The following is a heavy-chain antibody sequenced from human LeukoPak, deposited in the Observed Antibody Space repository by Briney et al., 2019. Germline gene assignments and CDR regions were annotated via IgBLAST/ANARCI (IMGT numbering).Heavy chain of an antibody. D-gene: IGHD6-13*01. V-gene: IGHV3-11*06. Sequence: GGSLRLSCAASGFTFSDYYMTWIPQAPGQGLEWLSYISGSSSHTEYADSVKGRFTISRDNAEASLFLQMNSLRAEDTAVYYCARVGLTTEAGTYDYWGQGTLVTVSS. CDR2: ISGSSSHT. J-gene: IGHJ4*02. CDR1: GFTFSDYY. CDR3: ARVGLTTEAGTYDY.